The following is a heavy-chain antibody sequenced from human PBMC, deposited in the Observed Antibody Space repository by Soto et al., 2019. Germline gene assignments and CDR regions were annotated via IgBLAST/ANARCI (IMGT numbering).Heavy chain of an antibody. CDR1: GFTFSSYW. J-gene: IGHJ4*02. V-gene: IGHV3-74*01. CDR3: ARGGSSGYLRGLDY. CDR2: IKSDGSST. Sequence: EVQLVESGGGLVQPGGSLRLSCAASGFTFSSYWLHWVRQAPGKGLVWVSRIKSDGSSTNYADSVKGRFTISRDNAKNRLYLQRNSLRGEDTAVYYCARGGSSGYLRGLDYWGQGTLVTVSS. D-gene: IGHD3-22*01.